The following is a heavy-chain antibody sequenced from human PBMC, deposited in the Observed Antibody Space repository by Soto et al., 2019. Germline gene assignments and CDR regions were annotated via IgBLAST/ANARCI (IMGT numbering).Heavy chain of an antibody. J-gene: IGHJ4*02. D-gene: IGHD3-3*01. CDR1: GFTFSSYA. Sequence: GGSLRLSCAASGFTFSSYAMSWVRQAPGKGLEWVSAISGSGGSTYYADSVKGRFTISRDNSKNTLYLQMNSLRAEDTAVYYCAKAEFRLRFPKTHRLYYFDYWGQGTLVTVSS. CDR3: AKAEFRLRFPKTHRLYYFDY. CDR2: ISGSGGST. V-gene: IGHV3-23*01.